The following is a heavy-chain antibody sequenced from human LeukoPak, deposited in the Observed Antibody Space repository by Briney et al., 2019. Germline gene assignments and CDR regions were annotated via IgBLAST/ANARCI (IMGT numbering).Heavy chain of an antibody. Sequence: SETLSLTCAVYGGSLSGYYWSWIRQPPGKGLEWIGEINHSGSTNYNPSLKSRVTISVDTSKNQFSLKLSSVTAADTAVYYCARGDYVWGSYRVRVNWFDPWGQGTLVTVSS. CDR2: INHSGST. CDR1: GGSLSGYY. CDR3: ARGDYVWGSYRVRVNWFDP. V-gene: IGHV4-34*01. D-gene: IGHD3-16*02. J-gene: IGHJ5*02.